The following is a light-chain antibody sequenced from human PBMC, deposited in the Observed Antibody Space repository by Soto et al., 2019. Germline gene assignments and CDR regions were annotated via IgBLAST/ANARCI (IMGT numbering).Light chain of an antibody. CDR3: MCYAGGNNWV. Sequence: QSALTQPPSASGSPGQSVTISCTGTSGDIGGYDYVSWYQQHAGKAPKLVIYDVTKRPSGVPDRFSGSKSGNTASLTVSGLQAEDEADYYCMCYAGGNNWVFGGGTKLTVL. CDR1: SGDIGGYDY. CDR2: DVT. V-gene: IGLV2-8*01. J-gene: IGLJ3*02.